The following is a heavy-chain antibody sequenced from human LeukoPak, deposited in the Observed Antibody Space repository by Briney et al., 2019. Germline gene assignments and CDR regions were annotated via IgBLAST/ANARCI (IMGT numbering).Heavy chain of an antibody. J-gene: IGHJ6*02. V-gene: IGHV1-8*01. CDR2: MNPNSGNT. CDR3: AACSTSCYGGFPNYYYYGMDV. Sequence: ASVKVSCKASGYTFTSYDINWVRRATGQGLEWMGWMNPNSGNTGYAQKFQGRVTMTRNTSISKAYKELSSLRSDDTAVYYCAACSTSCYGGFPNYYYYGMDVWGQGTTVTVSS. D-gene: IGHD2-2*01. CDR1: GYTFTSYD.